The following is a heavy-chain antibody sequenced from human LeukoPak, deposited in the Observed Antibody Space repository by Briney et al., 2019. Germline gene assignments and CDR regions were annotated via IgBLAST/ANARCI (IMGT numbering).Heavy chain of an antibody. CDR2: TYYRSKWFI. J-gene: IGHJ3*02. CDR3: ARDKVLNGFDI. D-gene: IGHD2-8*02. Sequence: SQALSLTCAISGDSVSSNTGIWNWVRQSPSRGLEWLGRTYYRSKWFIDYALSVKGRMTINPDTSKNQFSLQLDSVTPEDTAVYYCARDKVLNGFDIWGQGTMVTVSS. CDR1: GDSVSSNTGI. V-gene: IGHV6-1*01.